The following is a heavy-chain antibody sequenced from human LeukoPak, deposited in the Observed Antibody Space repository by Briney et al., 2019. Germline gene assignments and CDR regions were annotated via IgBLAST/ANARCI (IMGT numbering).Heavy chain of an antibody. D-gene: IGHD2-2*03. CDR1: GFTVSSNY. Sequence: GGSLRLSCAASGFTVSSNYMSWVRQAPGKGLEWVSVLYSGGSTYYADSVKGRFTISRDDSKNTLSLQMNSLRAEDTAVYYCAMDRNGLYWGQGALVTVPS. CDR2: LYSGGST. CDR3: AMDRNGLY. J-gene: IGHJ4*02. V-gene: IGHV3-66*01.